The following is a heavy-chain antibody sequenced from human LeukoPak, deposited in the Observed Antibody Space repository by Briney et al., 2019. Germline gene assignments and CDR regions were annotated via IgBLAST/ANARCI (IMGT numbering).Heavy chain of an antibody. J-gene: IGHJ4*02. V-gene: IGHV1-46*01. CDR2: INPSGGST. CDR1: GYTFTNYY. CDR3: ARPAHSRTWGTHEFDY. Sequence: ASVKVSCKASGYTFTNYYMHWVRQAPGQGLEWMGIINPSGGSTSYAQKFQGRVTMTRDTSTSTVYMELSSLRSEDTAVYYCARPAHSRTWGTHEFDYWGQGILVTVSS. D-gene: IGHD6-13*01.